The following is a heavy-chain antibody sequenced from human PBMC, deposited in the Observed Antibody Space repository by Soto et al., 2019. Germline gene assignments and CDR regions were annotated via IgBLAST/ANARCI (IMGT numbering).Heavy chain of an antibody. CDR3: ARGGTPSDY. CDR1: GYTFTNFG. V-gene: IGHV1-18*01. J-gene: IGHJ4*02. Sequence: QVQLVQSGAEVKKPGASVKVSCKASGYTFTNFGISWVRQAPGQGLEWMGWISAYNGNTNYAQNFQGRVTRTTDTSTRAACMELRSLRSDGAAVYYCARGGTPSDYGGQGTLVTVSS. D-gene: IGHD3-16*01. CDR2: ISAYNGNT.